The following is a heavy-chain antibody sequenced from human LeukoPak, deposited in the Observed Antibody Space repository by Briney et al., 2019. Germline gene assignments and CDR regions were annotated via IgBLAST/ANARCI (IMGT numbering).Heavy chain of an antibody. V-gene: IGHV3-21*01. D-gene: IGHD6-13*01. CDR2: ISSSSSYI. CDR3: AREQGQQVAPI. CDR1: GFTFSSYS. Sequence: GGSLRLFCAASGFTFSSYSMNWVRQAPGKWLEWVSAISSSSSYIYYADSVKGRFTISRDNAKNSLYLQMNSLRAEDTAVYYCAREQGQQVAPIWGQGTLVTVSS. J-gene: IGHJ4*02.